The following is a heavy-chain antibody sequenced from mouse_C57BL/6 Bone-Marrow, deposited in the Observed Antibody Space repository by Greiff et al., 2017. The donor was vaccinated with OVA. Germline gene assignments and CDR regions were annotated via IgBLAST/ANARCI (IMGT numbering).Heavy chain of an antibody. J-gene: IGHJ4*01. Sequence: VQLKQPGAELVKPGASVKLSCKASGYTFTSYWMQWVKQRPGQGLEWIGEIDPSDSYTNYNQKFKGKATLTVDTSSSTAYMQLSSLTSEDSAVYYCARLAGKRAMDYWGQGTSVTVSS. CDR1: GYTFTSYW. CDR3: ARLAGKRAMDY. CDR2: IDPSDSYT. D-gene: IGHD2-1*01. V-gene: IGHV1-50*01.